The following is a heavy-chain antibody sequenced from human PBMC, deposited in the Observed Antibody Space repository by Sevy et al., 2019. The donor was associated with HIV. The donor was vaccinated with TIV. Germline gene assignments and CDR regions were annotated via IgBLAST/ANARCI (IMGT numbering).Heavy chain of an antibody. CDR3: ARGKHVSDYYGSFDY. Sequence: GGSLRLSCAVSGFTVSSNFMSWVRQAPGKGLEWVSVIWLGGTTYYADSVKGRFTISRDNSKNKVYLHMKSLRAEDTAVYYCARGKHVSDYYGSFDYWGQGTLVTVSS. CDR1: GFTVSSNF. J-gene: IGHJ4*02. CDR2: IWLGGTT. D-gene: IGHD3-3*01. V-gene: IGHV3-53*01.